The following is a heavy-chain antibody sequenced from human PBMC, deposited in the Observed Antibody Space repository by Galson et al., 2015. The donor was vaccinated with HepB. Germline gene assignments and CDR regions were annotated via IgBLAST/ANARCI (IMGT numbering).Heavy chain of an antibody. D-gene: IGHD6-13*01. CDR1: GFTLTIYW. Sequence: SLRLSCAASGFTLTIYWMHWVRQAQGKGLVWVSRINSDGSSTNYAGSVKGRFTISRDNAKNTLCLQMNSLRAEDTAVYYCARGYSGGMDLWGQGTTVTVSS. CDR2: INSDGSST. V-gene: IGHV3-74*01. CDR3: ARGYSGGMDL. J-gene: IGHJ6*02.